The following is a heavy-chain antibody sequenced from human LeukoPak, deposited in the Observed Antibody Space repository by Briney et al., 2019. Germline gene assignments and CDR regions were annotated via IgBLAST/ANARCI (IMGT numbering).Heavy chain of an antibody. D-gene: IGHD6-19*01. CDR2: IYYSGST. CDR1: DGSISSYY. Sequence: SETLSLTCTVSDGSISSYYWSWIRQPPGKGLEWIGYIYYSGSTNYNPSLKSRVTISVDTSKNQSSLKLSSVTAADTAVYYCARQLGSSGWPFDYWGQGTLVTVSS. V-gene: IGHV4-59*08. CDR3: ARQLGSSGWPFDY. J-gene: IGHJ4*02.